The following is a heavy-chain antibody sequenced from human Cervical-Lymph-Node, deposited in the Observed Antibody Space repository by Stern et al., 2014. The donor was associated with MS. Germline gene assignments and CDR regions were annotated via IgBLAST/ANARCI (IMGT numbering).Heavy chain of an antibody. V-gene: IGHV3-23*04. Sequence: EMQLVESGGGLVQPGGSLRLSCAASGFTFNRYTMAWVRQAPGKGLECVSGIRGSGIDTKYADSVKGRITISRDNSRNTLYLQMNSLRVDDTAVYYCAKEPRSFGGVIVIGNLFDPWGQGTLVTVSS. CDR2: IRGSGIDT. CDR3: AKEPRSFGGVIVIGNLFDP. D-gene: IGHD3-16*02. J-gene: IGHJ5*02. CDR1: GFTFNRYT.